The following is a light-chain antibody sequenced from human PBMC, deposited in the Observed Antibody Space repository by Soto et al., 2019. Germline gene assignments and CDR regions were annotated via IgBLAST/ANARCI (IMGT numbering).Light chain of an antibody. CDR2: YDS. J-gene: IGLJ2*01. CDR3: QLWDTSRDHQV. CDR1: NIGSIS. V-gene: IGLV3-21*04. Sequence: SYELTQPPSVSVAPGKTATISCGGNNIGSISVHWYQQKPGQAPVVVISYDSDRPSGIPERFSGSNSGNTATLTISRVEAGDEADYYCQLWDTSRDHQVFGGGTKVTVL.